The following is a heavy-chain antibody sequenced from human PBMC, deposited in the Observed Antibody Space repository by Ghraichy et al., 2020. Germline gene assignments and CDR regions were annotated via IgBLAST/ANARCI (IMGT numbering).Heavy chain of an antibody. CDR1: GGAIANYF. D-gene: IGHD1-1*01. CDR2: IYYSWTT. V-gene: IGHV4-59*12. J-gene: IGHJ6*02. CDR3: ARGWILSTYYYGMDV. Sequence: SQTLSLTCTVSGGAIANYFWSWIRQAPGKGLEWIGYIYYSWTTEYNPSLKSRVTISIDTSNTQFSLEVSSLTAADTAVYYCARGWILSTYYYGMDVWGQGTTVTVSS.